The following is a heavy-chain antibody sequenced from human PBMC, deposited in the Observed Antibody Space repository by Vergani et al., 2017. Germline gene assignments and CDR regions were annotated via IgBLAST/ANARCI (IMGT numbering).Heavy chain of an antibody. J-gene: IGHJ6*02. V-gene: IGHV4-34*01. CDR1: GGSFSGYY. CDR2: INHSGST. D-gene: IGHD2-15*01. CDR3: APPRPYGRGGSGKNADYGMDV. Sequence: QVQLQQWGAGLLKPSETLSLTCAVYGGSFSGYYWSWIRQPPGKGLEWIGEINHSGSTNYNPSLKSRVTISVDTSKNQFSLKLSSVTAADTAVYYCAPPRPYGRGGSGKNADYGMDVWGQGTTVTVSS.